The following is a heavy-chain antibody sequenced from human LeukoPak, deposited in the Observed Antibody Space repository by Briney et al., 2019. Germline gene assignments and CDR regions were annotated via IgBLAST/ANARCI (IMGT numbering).Heavy chain of an antibody. Sequence: SQTLSLTCPVAGGSISSSSYGWGWIRQPPGKGLEWIGRIYYRGSTYYSPSLKSRVSISVVTSKNQFSLKLSSVTTADTDVYYCARHEVGYYGSGSYRFDYWGQGTLVTVSS. D-gene: IGHD3-10*01. CDR1: GGSISSSSYG. J-gene: IGHJ4*02. CDR2: IYYRGST. V-gene: IGHV4-39*01. CDR3: ARHEVGYYGSGSYRFDY.